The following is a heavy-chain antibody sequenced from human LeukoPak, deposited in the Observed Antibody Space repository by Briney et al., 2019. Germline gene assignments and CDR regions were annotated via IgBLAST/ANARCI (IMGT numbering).Heavy chain of an antibody. D-gene: IGHD3-10*01. J-gene: IGHJ5*02. CDR3: ARGHYGSGSYYNSDPFWFDP. CDR2: IYYSGST. Sequence: TSETLSLTCTVSGGSISSSSYYWGWIRQPPGKGLEWIGSIYYSGSTYYNPSLKSRVTISVDTSKNQFSLKLSSVTAADTAVYYCARGHYGSGSYYNSDPFWFDPWGQGTLVTVSS. CDR1: GGSISSSSYY. V-gene: IGHV4-39*07.